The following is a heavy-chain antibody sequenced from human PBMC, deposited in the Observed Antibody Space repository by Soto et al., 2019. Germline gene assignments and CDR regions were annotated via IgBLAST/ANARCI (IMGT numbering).Heavy chain of an antibody. D-gene: IGHD1-7*01. CDR1: GYTFTDYY. CDR3: ARKLELRGSYYYYYDMDA. J-gene: IGHJ6*02. Sequence: XTVKGSCNASGYTFTDYYMHWVRQAPGQGLEWMGWINPNSGGTNYAQKFQGRVTMTRDTSISTAYMELSRLRSDDTAVYYCARKLELRGSYYYYYDMDASGHGTTVTVSS. V-gene: IGHV1-2*02. CDR2: INPNSGGT.